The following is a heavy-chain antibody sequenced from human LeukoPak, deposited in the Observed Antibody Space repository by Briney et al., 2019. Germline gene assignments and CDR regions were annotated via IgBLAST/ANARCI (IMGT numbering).Heavy chain of an antibody. V-gene: IGHV3-48*03. CDR2: ISSSGSTI. Sequence: GSLRLSCAASGFTFSSYEMNWVRQAPGKGLEWVSYISSSGSTIYYADSVKGRFTISRDNAKNSLYLQMNSLRAEDTAVYYCARDMGGIAAAGVLFDYWGQGTLVTVSS. CDR1: GFTFSSYE. D-gene: IGHD6-13*01. J-gene: IGHJ4*02. CDR3: ARDMGGIAAAGVLFDY.